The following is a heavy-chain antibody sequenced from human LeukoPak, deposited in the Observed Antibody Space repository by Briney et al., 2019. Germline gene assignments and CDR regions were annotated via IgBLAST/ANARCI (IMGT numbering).Heavy chain of an antibody. CDR3: AREVSEGFDF. V-gene: IGHV3-21*01. J-gene: IGHJ4*02. D-gene: IGHD3-22*01. Sequence: GWSLRLSCTASGFTFSGYSMNWIRQAPGKGLEWVSSFGTRSTSIYHAGSVKGRFAISRDNAKNLLYLQMNSLRAEDTALYYCAREVSEGFDFWGQGTLVTVSS. CDR2: FGTRSTSI. CDR1: GFTFSGYS.